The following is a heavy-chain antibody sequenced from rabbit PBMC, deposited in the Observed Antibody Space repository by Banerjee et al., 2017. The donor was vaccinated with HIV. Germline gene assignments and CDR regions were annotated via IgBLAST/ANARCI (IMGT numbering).Heavy chain of an antibody. J-gene: IGHJ6*01. CDR2: INTNSGNA. D-gene: IGHD8-1*01. V-gene: IGHV1S40*01. Sequence: WVRQAPGKGLEWIACINTNSGNAVYASWAKGRFTIIQTSSSTVTLQMTSLTAADTATYFCARGSSYYSYYYVMDLWGPGTLVTVS. CDR3: ARGSSYYSYYYVMDL.